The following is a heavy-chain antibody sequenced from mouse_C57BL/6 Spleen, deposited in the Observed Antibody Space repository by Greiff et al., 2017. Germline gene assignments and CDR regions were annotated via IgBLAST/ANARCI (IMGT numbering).Heavy chain of an antibody. V-gene: IGHV1-53*01. Sequence: VQLQQPGTELVKPGASVKLSCKASGYTFTSYWMHWVKQRPGQGLEWIGNINPSNGGTNYNEKFKSKATLTVDKSSSSAYLQINSLTSEDSAVYYCARWLRYYAMDYWGQGTSVTVSS. J-gene: IGHJ4*01. CDR2: INPSNGGT. CDR3: ARWLRYYAMDY. D-gene: IGHD2-2*01. CDR1: GYTFTSYW.